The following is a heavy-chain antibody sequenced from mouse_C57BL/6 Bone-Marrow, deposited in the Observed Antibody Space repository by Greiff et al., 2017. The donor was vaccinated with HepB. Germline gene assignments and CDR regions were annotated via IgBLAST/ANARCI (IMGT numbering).Heavy chain of an antibody. CDR1: GFNIKDDY. V-gene: IGHV14-4*01. CDR2: IDPENGDT. Sequence: EVQLQQSGAELVRPGASVKLSCTASGFNIKDDYMHWVKQRPEQGLEWIGWIDPENGDTEYASKFQGKATITADTSSNTAYLQRSSLTSEDTAVYYCTTTLAFDVWGTGTTVTASS. J-gene: IGHJ1*03. CDR3: TTTLAFDV.